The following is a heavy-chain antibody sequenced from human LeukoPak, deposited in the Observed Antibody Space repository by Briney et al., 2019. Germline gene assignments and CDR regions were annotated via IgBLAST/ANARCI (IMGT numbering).Heavy chain of an antibody. Sequence: ASVKVSCKASGYTFTSYDINWVRQATGQGLEWMGWMNPNSGNTGYAQKFQGRVTMTRNTSISTAYMELSSLRSEDTAVYYCARTPTDIVVVPAVLTNWFDPWGQGTLVTVSS. CDR2: MNPNSGNT. CDR3: ARTPTDIVVVPAVLTNWFDP. J-gene: IGHJ5*02. CDR1: GYTFTSYD. V-gene: IGHV1-8*01. D-gene: IGHD2-2*01.